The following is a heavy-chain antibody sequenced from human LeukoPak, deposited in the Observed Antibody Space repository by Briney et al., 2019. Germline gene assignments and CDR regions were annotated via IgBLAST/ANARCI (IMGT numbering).Heavy chain of an antibody. CDR3: AREGSGWLDY. J-gene: IGHJ4*02. CDR2: IYYSGST. V-gene: IGHV4-39*02. D-gene: IGHD6-19*01. Sequence: SETLSLTCTVSGGSISSSSYYWGWIRQPPGKGLEWIGSIYYSGSTYYNPSLKSRVTISVDTSKSQFSLKLSSVTAADTAVYYCAREGSGWLDYWGQGTLVTVSS. CDR1: GGSISSSSYY.